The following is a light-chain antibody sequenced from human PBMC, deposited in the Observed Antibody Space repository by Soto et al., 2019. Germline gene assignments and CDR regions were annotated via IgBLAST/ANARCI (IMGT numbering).Light chain of an antibody. CDR3: QQKGT. V-gene: IGKV1-9*01. J-gene: IGKJ5*01. CDR2: AAS. Sequence: DIQLTQSPSFLSASVGDRVTITCRASQGINSYLAWYQQKPGKAPKLLIYAASTLQAGVTSRFSGDGSGTEFTLTISSLQPEDFATYYCQQKGTFGQGTRLEIK. CDR1: QGINSY.